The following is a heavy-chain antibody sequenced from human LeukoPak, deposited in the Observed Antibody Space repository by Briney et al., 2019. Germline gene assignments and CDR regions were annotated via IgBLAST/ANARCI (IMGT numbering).Heavy chain of an antibody. CDR2: IYTSGST. V-gene: IGHV4-4*09. CDR1: GGSISSYY. Sequence: SETLSLTCTVSGGSISSYYWSWIRQPPGKGLEWIGYIYTSGSTYYNPSLKSRVTISVDTSKNQFSLKLSSVTAADTAVYYCARVLSDGDYVFDYWGQGTLVTVSS. J-gene: IGHJ4*02. CDR3: ARVLSDGDYVFDY. D-gene: IGHD4-17*01.